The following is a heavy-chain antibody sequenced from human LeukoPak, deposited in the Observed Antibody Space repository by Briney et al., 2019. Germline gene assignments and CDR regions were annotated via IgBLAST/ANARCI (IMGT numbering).Heavy chain of an antibody. Sequence: GGSLRLSCAGSGFTFSSYSMNWVRHAPGKGLEWVSSISSSSSYIYYADSVKGRFTISRDNAKNSLYLQMNSLRAEDTAVYYCAREGRKSRGVDIVRKKETGYYYYMDVWGKGTTLTVSS. CDR1: GFTFSSYS. V-gene: IGHV3-21*01. CDR3: AREGRKSRGVDIVRKKETGYYYYMDV. J-gene: IGHJ6*03. CDR2: ISSSSSYI. D-gene: IGHD2-15*01.